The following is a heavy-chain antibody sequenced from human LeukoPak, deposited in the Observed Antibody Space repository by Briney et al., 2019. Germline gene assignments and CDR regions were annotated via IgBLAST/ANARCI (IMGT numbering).Heavy chain of an antibody. D-gene: IGHD3-22*01. Sequence: PSESLSLTCFVSGVSIKSYYWSWIRPPPGKGLEWVGSIYESGNTSYNPALNSRVTISAETSKNQFSLRLRSVTAADSAMYYCASGYYDSSGNDFDYWGQGTLVTVSS. CDR3: ASGYYDSSGNDFDY. V-gene: IGHV4-59*08. CDR1: GVSIKSYY. J-gene: IGHJ4*02. CDR2: IYESGNT.